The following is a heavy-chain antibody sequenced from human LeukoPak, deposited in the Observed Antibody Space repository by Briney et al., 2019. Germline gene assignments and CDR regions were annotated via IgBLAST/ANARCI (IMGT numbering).Heavy chain of an antibody. CDR1: GYSFTSYW. CDR2: IYPGDSDT. Sequence: GESLKISCKGSGYSFTSYWIGWVRQMPGKGLEWMGIIYPGDSDTRYSPSFQGQVTISADKSISTAYLQWSSLKASDTAMYYCARHRSIAARPPYYYYYYGMDVWGQGTRSPSP. V-gene: IGHV5-51*01. D-gene: IGHD6-6*01. J-gene: IGHJ6*02. CDR3: ARHRSIAARPPYYYYYYGMDV.